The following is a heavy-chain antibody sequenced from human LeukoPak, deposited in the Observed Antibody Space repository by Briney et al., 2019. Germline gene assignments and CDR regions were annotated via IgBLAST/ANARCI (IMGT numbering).Heavy chain of an antibody. CDR3: AKDSPPIAAAATNYFDY. V-gene: IGHV3-33*06. J-gene: IGHJ4*02. CDR1: GFTFSSYG. D-gene: IGHD6-13*01. Sequence: GGSLRLSCAASGFTFSSYGMHWVRQAPGKGLEWVAVIWYDGINKYYADSVKGRFTISRDNSKNTLYLQMNSLRAEDTAVYYCAKDSPPIAAAATNYFDYWGQGTLVTVSS. CDR2: IWYDGINK.